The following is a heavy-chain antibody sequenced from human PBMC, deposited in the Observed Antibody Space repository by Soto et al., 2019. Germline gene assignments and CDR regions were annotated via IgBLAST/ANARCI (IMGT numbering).Heavy chain of an antibody. D-gene: IGHD3-16*01. CDR1: GFNFTTFS. Sequence: GESLKISCKVSGFNFTTFSIALVRQVPGKGLEWMGIINPNDSDIRYSPSFQGQVTISADRSVSTASLHWSSLKASDTAIYYCARHRGYYFDSWGQGTLVTVSS. CDR2: INPNDSDI. CDR3: ARHRGYYFDS. J-gene: IGHJ4*02. V-gene: IGHV5-51*01.